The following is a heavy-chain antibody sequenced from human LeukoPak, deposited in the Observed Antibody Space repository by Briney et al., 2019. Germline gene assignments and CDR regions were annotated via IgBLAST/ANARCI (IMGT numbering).Heavy chain of an antibody. J-gene: IGHJ4*02. CDR2: MSSSGGST. V-gene: IGHV3-23*01. CDR3: AKSSYYDTSGFYREYYFDY. D-gene: IGHD3-22*01. Sequence: GGSLRLSCAASGFTLGNYAMSWVRQAPGKGLEWVSSMSSSGGSTYYADSVKGRFTFSRDNPKNTLYLQMSSLRAEDTAVYYCAKSSYYDTSGFYREYYFDYWGQGTLVTVSS. CDR1: GFTLGNYA.